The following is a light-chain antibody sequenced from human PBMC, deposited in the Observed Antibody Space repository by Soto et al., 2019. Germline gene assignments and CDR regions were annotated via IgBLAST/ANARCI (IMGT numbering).Light chain of an antibody. CDR3: VSYTSSNTYV. CDR2: DVA. Sequence: QSALTQPASVSDSPGQSITISCTGTSSDVGGSNFVSWYQQHPGKPPKLIIYDVANRPSRVSNRFSGSKSGSTASLIISRLQTEDEADYYCVSYTSSNTYVFGTGTKVTAL. V-gene: IGLV2-14*03. CDR1: SSDVGGSNF. J-gene: IGLJ1*01.